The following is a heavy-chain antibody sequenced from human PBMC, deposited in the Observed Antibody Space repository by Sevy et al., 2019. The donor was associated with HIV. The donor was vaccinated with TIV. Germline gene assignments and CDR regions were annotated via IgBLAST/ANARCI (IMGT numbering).Heavy chain of an antibody. Sequence: ASVKVSCKVSGYTLSELSMHWVRQAPGKGLEWMGSFDPEDDETIYAQKFQGRVTMTEYTSTDTAYMELNNLRSEDTAVYYCATTKDYYDSSGSPFDYWGQGTLVTVSS. CDR3: ATTKDYYDSSGSPFDY. CDR1: GYTLSELS. D-gene: IGHD3-22*01. CDR2: FDPEDDET. J-gene: IGHJ4*02. V-gene: IGHV1-24*01.